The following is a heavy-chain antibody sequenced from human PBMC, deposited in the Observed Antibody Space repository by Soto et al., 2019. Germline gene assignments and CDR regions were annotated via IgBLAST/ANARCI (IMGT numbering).Heavy chain of an antibody. CDR3: ARTIDRQQLGGNYYYILDV. CDR2: IMPIFRTP. D-gene: IGHD1-26*01. J-gene: IGHJ6*02. CDR1: GGTFSSSA. Sequence: QVQLVQSWSEVQKPGSSVKLSCKASGGTFSSSAISWVRQAPGQGLEWMGGIMPIFRTPDYAQKVQGRVTITEAESQTTAYMELRGLRSADAGVYFCARTIDRQQLGGNYYYILDVWAQGNTVTVS. V-gene: IGHV1-69*12.